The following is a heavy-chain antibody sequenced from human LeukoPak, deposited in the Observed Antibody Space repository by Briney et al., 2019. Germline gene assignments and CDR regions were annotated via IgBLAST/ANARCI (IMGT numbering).Heavy chain of an antibody. V-gene: IGHV4-31*03. CDR2: IYYSGST. J-gene: IGHJ5*02. Sequence: SETLSLTCTVSGGSISSGGYYWSWIRQHPGTGLEWLGYIYYSGSTYYNPSLKSRVTISVDTSKNQFSLKLSSVTAADTAVYYCARGSYYGDYGYNWFDHWGQGTLVTVSS. CDR1: GGSISSGGYY. CDR3: ARGSYYGDYGYNWFDH. D-gene: IGHD4-17*01.